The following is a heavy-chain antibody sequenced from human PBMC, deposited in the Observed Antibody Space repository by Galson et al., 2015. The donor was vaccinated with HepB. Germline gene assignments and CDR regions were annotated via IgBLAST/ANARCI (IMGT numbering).Heavy chain of an antibody. CDR1: GFPFSSYA. D-gene: IGHD1-7*01. CDR2: ISATGVTT. J-gene: IGHJ4*02. V-gene: IGHV3-23*01. CDR3: AKDLQSPRELRMRMGFDY. Sequence: SLRLSCAASGFPFSSYAMTWVRQAPGKGLEWVSTISATGVTTYYADSVKGRFTISRDKPKNALYLQMDSLRAEDTAIYYCAKDLQSPRELRMRMGFDYWGQGSLVTVSS.